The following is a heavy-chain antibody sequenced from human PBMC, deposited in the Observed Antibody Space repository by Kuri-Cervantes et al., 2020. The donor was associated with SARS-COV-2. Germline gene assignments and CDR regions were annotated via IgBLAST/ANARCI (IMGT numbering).Heavy chain of an antibody. D-gene: IGHD3-10*01. Sequence: GGSLRLSCAASGFTFSSYAMSWVRQAPGKGLEWVSGISGGGNSTYYADSVKGRFATSRDNSKNTLYLQMNSLRAEDTAVYYCAKGSVRVDYWGQGTLVTVSS. CDR3: AKGSVRVDY. V-gene: IGHV3-23*01. CDR1: GFTFSSYA. J-gene: IGHJ4*02. CDR2: ISGGGNST.